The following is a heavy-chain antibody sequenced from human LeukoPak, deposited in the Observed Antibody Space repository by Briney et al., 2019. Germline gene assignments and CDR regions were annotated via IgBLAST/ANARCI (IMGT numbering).Heavy chain of an antibody. CDR1: GYTFTSYD. CDR3: ARGRKYFWSGYFLDYYYYYMDV. V-gene: IGHV1-8*03. Sequence: ASVKVSCKASGYTFTSYDINWVRQATGQGLEWMGWMNPNSGNTGYAQKFQGRVTITRNTSISTAYMELSSLRSEDTAVYYCARGRKYFWSGYFLDYYYYYMDVWGKGTTVTVSS. J-gene: IGHJ6*03. D-gene: IGHD3-3*01. CDR2: MNPNSGNT.